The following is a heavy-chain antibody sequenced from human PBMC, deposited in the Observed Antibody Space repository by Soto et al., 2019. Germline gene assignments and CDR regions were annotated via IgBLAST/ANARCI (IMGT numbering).Heavy chain of an antibody. Sequence: QVQLLQWGAGLLKPSETLSLTCTVYGGSFSDYYWSWIRQPPGKGLEWIGEINHTGSTNFNPSLESRVTISVDTSKNQFSLKLSSVTAADTAVYYCAKVRRHISLSCGQGTLVTVSS. D-gene: IGHD2-21*01. V-gene: IGHV4-34*02. CDR1: GGSFSDYY. J-gene: IGHJ5*02. CDR3: AKVRRHISLS. CDR2: INHTGST.